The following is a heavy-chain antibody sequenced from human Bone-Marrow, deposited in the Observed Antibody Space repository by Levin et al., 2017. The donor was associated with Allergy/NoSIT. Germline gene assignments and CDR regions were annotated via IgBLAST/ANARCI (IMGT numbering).Heavy chain of an antibody. CDR2: IYYSGST. CDR1: GGSISSYY. Sequence: SQTLSLTCTVSGGSISSYYWSWIRQPPGKGLEWIGYIYYSGSTNYNPSLKSRVTISVDTSKNQFSLKLSSVTAADTAVYYCARDGGAVAGTFFWNYFDYWGQGTLVTVSS. J-gene: IGHJ4*02. CDR3: ARDGGAVAGTFFWNYFDY. D-gene: IGHD6-19*01. V-gene: IGHV4-59*01.